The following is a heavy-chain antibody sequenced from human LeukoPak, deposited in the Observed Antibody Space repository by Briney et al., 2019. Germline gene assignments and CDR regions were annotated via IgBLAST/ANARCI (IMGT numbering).Heavy chain of an antibody. CDR3: ARLYCSSTSCYANTFDP. J-gene: IGHJ5*02. V-gene: IGHV1-2*02. CDR1: GYTFTGYY. CDR2: INPNSGGT. Sequence: ASVKVSCKASGYTFTGYYTHWVRQAPGQGLEWMGWINPNSGGTNYAQKFQGRVTMTRDTSISTAYMELSRLRSDDTAVYYCARLYCSSTSCYANTFDPWGQGTLVTVSS. D-gene: IGHD2-2*01.